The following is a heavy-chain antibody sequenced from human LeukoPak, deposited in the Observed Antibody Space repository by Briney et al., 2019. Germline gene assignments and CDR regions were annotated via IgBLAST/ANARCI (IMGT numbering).Heavy chain of an antibody. Sequence: PGGSLRLSCAASGFTFSSYAMSWVRQAPGKGLEWVSAISGSGGSTYYADSVKGRFTISRDNSKNTLYLQMNSLRAEDTAVYYCAKARPYYYDSSGYPDHWGQGTLVTVSS. D-gene: IGHD3-22*01. CDR1: GFTFSSYA. CDR3: AKARPYYYDSSGYPDH. CDR2: ISGSGGST. V-gene: IGHV3-23*01. J-gene: IGHJ4*02.